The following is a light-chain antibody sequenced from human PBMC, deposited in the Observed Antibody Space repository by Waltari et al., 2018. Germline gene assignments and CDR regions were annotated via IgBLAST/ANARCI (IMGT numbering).Light chain of an antibody. V-gene: IGLV2-14*03. CDR3: GSYTNTGTIL. CDR1: SRDVGAYNY. J-gene: IGLJ2*01. Sequence: QSALTQPASVSGSPGQSIALSCTGTSRDVGAYNYVSWYQQHPGKAPRLMIHDVTYRPSGVSDRFSGSKSGNTASLTISGLQAEYEADYYCGSYTNTGTILFGGGTKLTVL. CDR2: DVT.